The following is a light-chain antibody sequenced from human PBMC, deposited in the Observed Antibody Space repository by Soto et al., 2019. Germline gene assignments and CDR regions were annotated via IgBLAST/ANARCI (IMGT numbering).Light chain of an antibody. V-gene: IGLV3-21*04. CDR1: NIGSKS. CDR3: QVWDSSSDLVV. J-gene: IGLJ2*01. CDR2: YDS. Sequence: SYELTQPPSVSVAPGKTARITCGGNNIGSKSVHWYQQKPGQAPVLVIYYDSDRPSGIPERFSGSKSGNTATLTISRVEAGDEADYYCQVWDSSSDLVVFGGGTKLTVL.